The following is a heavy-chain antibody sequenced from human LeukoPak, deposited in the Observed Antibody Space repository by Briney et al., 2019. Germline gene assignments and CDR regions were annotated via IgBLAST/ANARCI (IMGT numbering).Heavy chain of an antibody. J-gene: IGHJ4*02. D-gene: IGHD3-10*01. CDR1: GFTFDDYA. CDR2: ISGDSDYT. CDR3: AKGHGSRTGDFEY. Sequence: GGSLSLSCAASGFTFDDYAMHWVRQAPGMGLEWVSLISGDSDYTYYADSVKGRFTISRDNSKNSLYLQMNTLRTEDNALYYCAKGHGSRTGDFEYWGQGTLVTVSS. V-gene: IGHV3-43*02.